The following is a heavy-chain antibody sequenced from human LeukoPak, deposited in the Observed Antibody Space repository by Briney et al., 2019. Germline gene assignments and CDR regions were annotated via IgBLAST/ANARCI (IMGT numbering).Heavy chain of an antibody. D-gene: IGHD4-11*01. CDR3: ARGHYDYSNVQKKYYYYYMDV. V-gene: IGHV1-69*05. Sequence: EASVKVSCKASGGTFSSYAISWVRQAPGQGLEWMGGIIPIFGTANYAQKFQGRVTITTDESTSTAYMELSSLRSEDTAVYYCARGHYDYSNVQKKYYYYYMDVWGKGTTVTVSS. J-gene: IGHJ6*03. CDR2: IIPIFGTA. CDR1: GGTFSSYA.